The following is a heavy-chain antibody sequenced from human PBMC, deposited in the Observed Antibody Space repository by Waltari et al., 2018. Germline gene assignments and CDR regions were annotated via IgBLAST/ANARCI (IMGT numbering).Heavy chain of an antibody. CDR2: IYYSGRT. J-gene: IGHJ4*02. D-gene: IGHD3-22*01. CDR1: GGSISSSSYY. CDR3: ARQVVVINENFDY. V-gene: IGHV4-39*07. Sequence: QLQLQESGPGLVKPSETLSLTCTVSGGSISSSSYYWGWIRQPPGKGLEWIGSIYYSGRTYYNPSLKSRVTISVDTSKNQFSLKLSSVTAADTAVYYCARQVVVINENFDYWGQGTLVTVSS.